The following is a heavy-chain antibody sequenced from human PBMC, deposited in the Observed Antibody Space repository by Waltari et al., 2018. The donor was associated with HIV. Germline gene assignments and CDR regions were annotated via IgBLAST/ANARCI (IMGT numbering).Heavy chain of an antibody. CDR3: AKGGLADNWFDP. D-gene: IGHD6-19*01. J-gene: IGHJ5*02. CDR2: CSGSGNT. Sequence: LSESGGGLVQSGGSLRLSCAASGFTFTNYAISWVRQAPGRGLEWVSGCSGSGNTYYVGAGKGRFTISRDISKNILYLEMNNLRVDDTAVYYCAKGGLADNWFDPWGQGTPVTVSS. V-gene: IGHV3-23*01. CDR1: GFTFTNYA.